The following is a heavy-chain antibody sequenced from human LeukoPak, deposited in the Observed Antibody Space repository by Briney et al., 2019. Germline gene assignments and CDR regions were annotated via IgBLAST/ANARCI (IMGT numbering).Heavy chain of an antibody. Sequence: GGSLRLSCAASGFTFSRYEMNWVRQAPGKGLEWVSYISSSGSTIYYADSVKGRFTISRDNAKNSLYLQMNSLRAEDTAVYYCAREDTAMVIPFDYWGQGTLVTVSS. V-gene: IGHV3-48*03. CDR1: GFTFSRYE. CDR2: ISSSGSTI. J-gene: IGHJ4*02. CDR3: AREDTAMVIPFDY. D-gene: IGHD5-18*01.